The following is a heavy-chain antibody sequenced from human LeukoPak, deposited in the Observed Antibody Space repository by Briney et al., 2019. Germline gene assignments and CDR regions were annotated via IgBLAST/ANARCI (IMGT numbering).Heavy chain of an antibody. Sequence: ASVKVSCKASGGTFSSYAISWVRQAPGQGLEWMGGIIPIFGTANYAQKFQGRVTITADESTSTAYMELSSLRSEDTAVYYCARDEDGGNPWYYYGMDVWGQGTTVTVSS. J-gene: IGHJ6*02. V-gene: IGHV1-69*13. CDR3: ARDEDGGNPWYYYGMDV. D-gene: IGHD4-23*01. CDR2: IIPIFGTA. CDR1: GGTFSSYA.